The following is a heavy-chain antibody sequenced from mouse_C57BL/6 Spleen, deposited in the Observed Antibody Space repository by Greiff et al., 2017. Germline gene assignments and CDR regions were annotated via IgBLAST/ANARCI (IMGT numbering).Heavy chain of an antibody. CDR2: IYPGSGST. CDR3: ARDPDWYFDV. Sequence: VQLQQPGAELVKPGASVKMSCKASGYTFTSYWITWVKQRPGQGLEWIGDIYPGSGSTNYNEKFKSKATLTVDTSSSTAYMQLSSLTSEDAAVYYCARDPDWYFDVWGTGTTVTVSS. J-gene: IGHJ1*03. CDR1: GYTFTSYW. V-gene: IGHV1-55*01.